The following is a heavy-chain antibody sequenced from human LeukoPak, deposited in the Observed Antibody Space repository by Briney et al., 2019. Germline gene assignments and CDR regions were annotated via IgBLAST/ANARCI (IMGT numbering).Heavy chain of an antibody. CDR3: ARGGGGYNWFDP. CDR1: AYTFNTCG. CDR2: ISGYNGNT. D-gene: IGHD3-16*01. V-gene: IGHV1-18*01. J-gene: IGHJ5*02. Sequence: ASVSVCFSCAAYTFNTCGIRMVRDGPGQGQELMGWISGYNGNTIYAQKVQGRVTMTTDTSTRTANMELRSLRSDDTAVYYCARGGGGYNWFDPWGQGTLVTVSS.